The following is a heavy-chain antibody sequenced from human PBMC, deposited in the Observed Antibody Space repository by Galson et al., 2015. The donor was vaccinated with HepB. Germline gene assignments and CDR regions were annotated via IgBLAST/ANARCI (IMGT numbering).Heavy chain of an antibody. CDR1: GYTFTSYG. D-gene: IGHD2-2*01. Sequence: SVKVSCKASGYTFTSYGISWVRQAPGQGLEWMGWISAYNGNTNYAQKLQGRVTMTTDTSTSTAYMELRSLRSDDTAVYYCARGEVRQLPTGAPFDYWGQGTLVTVSS. CDR3: ARGEVRQLPTGAPFDY. J-gene: IGHJ4*02. CDR2: ISAYNGNT. V-gene: IGHV1-18*04.